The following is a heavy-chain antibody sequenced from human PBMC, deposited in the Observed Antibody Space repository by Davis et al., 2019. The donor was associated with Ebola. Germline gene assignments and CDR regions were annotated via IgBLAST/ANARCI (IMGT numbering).Heavy chain of an antibody. CDR1: GYSFTSYW. J-gene: IGHJ6*02. V-gene: IGHV5-10-1*01. CDR2: IDPSDSYT. CDR3: ARLASPTQGSYGMDV. Sequence: KVSCKGSGYSFTSYWISWVRQMPGKGLEWMGRIDPSDSYTNYSPSFQGHVTISADKSISTAYLQWSSLKASDTAMYYCARLASPTQGSYGMDVWGQGTTVTVSS.